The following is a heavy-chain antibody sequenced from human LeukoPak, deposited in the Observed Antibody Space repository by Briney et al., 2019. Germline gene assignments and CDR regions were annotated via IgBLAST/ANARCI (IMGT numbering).Heavy chain of an antibody. CDR1: GGSISSSSYY. D-gene: IGHD3-3*01. Sequence: ASETLSLTCTVSGGSISSSSYYWDWIRQPPGKGLEWIGSIYYSGSTYYNPSLKSRVTISVDTSKNQFSLKLSSVTAADTAVYYCAREWDYDFWSGYYSAGGFDLWGQGTMVSVSS. CDR2: IYYSGST. V-gene: IGHV4-39*07. J-gene: IGHJ3*01. CDR3: AREWDYDFWSGYYSAGGFDL.